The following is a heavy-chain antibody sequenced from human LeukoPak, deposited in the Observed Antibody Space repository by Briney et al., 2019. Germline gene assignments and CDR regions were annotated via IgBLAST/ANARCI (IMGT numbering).Heavy chain of an antibody. D-gene: IGHD3-3*01. CDR2: INHSGST. CDR3: ARTRYDFWSGYVYYFDY. CDR1: GGSFSGYY. V-gene: IGHV4-34*01. Sequence: SETLSLTCAVYGGSFSGYYWSWIRQPPGKGLEWIGEINHSGSTNYNPSLKSRATISVDTSKNQFSLKLSSVTAADTAVYYCARTRYDFWSGYVYYFDYWGQGTLVTVSS. J-gene: IGHJ4*02.